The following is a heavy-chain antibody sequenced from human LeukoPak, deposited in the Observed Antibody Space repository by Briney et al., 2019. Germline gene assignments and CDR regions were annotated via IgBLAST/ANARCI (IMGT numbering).Heavy chain of an antibody. J-gene: IGHJ4*02. CDR1: GFTLDDYA. CDR3: AKGDYDILTTIDY. V-gene: IGHV3-9*01. D-gene: IGHD3-9*01. Sequence: PGGSLRLSCAASGFTLDDYAMHWVRQAPGKGLEWVSGISWNSGSIGYADSAKGRFTISRDNAKNSLYLQMNSLRAEDTALYYCAKGDYDILTTIDYWGQGTLVTVSS. CDR2: ISWNSGSI.